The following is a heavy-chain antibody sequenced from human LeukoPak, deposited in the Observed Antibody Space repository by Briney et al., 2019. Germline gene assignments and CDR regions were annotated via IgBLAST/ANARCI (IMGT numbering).Heavy chain of an antibody. V-gene: IGHV4-59*08. Sequence: SETLSLTCTVSGGSISSYYWSWIRQPPWKGLEWIGYIYYSGSTNYNPSLKSRVTISVDTSKNQFSLKLSSVAAADTAVYYCARVRGYSYGIDYWGQGTLVTVSS. CDR2: IYYSGST. CDR3: ARVRGYSYGIDY. CDR1: GGSISSYY. J-gene: IGHJ4*02. D-gene: IGHD5-18*01.